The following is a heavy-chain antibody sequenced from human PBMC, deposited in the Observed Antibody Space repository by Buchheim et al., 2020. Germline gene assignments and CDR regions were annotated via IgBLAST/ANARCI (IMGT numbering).Heavy chain of an antibody. Sequence: QVRLVQSGAEVRDPGASVKISCKTSGYTFNNYYMQWARQAPGQRLEWMGAITPRGQRKDYAQRFQGRFTMTWDTSTCTVHMDLSSLTSEDTAVYYCAREAPDTYFFDYWGQGTL. CDR2: ITPRGQRK. CDR1: GYTFNNYY. D-gene: IGHD2-2*01. CDR3: AREAPDTYFFDY. J-gene: IGHJ4*02. V-gene: IGHV1-46*02.